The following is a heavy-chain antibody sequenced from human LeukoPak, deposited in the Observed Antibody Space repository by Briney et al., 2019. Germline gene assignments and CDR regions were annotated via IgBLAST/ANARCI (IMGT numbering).Heavy chain of an antibody. J-gene: IGHJ6*02. Sequence: GGSLRLSCAASGFTFSSYAMSWVRQAPGKGLEWVSAISGSGGSTYYADSVKGRFTISRDNSKNTLYLRMNSLRAEDTAVYYCAPRSPNYYGSGSYNGMDVWGQGTTVTVSS. D-gene: IGHD3-10*01. CDR2: ISGSGGST. CDR1: GFTFSSYA. CDR3: APRSPNYYGSGSYNGMDV. V-gene: IGHV3-23*01.